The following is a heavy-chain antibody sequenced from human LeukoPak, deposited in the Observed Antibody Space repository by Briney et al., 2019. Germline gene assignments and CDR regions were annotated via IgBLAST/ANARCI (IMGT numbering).Heavy chain of an antibody. CDR3: ARDLDHIVVVTAIHDY. Sequence: GGSLRLSCVASGFTFSNSAMSWVRQAPGKGLEWVSGISGNVGSTYYADSLKGRFTISRDNVKNSLYLQMNSLRAEDTAVYYCARDLDHIVVVTAIHDYWGQGTLVTVSS. CDR2: ISGNVGST. CDR1: GFTFSNSA. V-gene: IGHV3-23*01. D-gene: IGHD2-21*02. J-gene: IGHJ4*02.